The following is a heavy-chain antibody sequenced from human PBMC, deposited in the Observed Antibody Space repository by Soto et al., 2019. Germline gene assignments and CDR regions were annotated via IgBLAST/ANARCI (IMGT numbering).Heavy chain of an antibody. D-gene: IGHD3-22*01. J-gene: IGHJ4*02. Sequence: SETLSLTCAVSGGSISSGGYSWSWIRQPPGKGLEWIRYIYHSGSTYYNPSLKSRVTISVDRSKNQFSLKLSSVTAADTAVYYCARGVGPLRIYYYDSYYFDYWGQGTLVTVSS. CDR3: ARGVGPLRIYYYDSYYFDY. V-gene: IGHV4-30-2*01. CDR1: GGSISSGGYS. CDR2: IYHSGST.